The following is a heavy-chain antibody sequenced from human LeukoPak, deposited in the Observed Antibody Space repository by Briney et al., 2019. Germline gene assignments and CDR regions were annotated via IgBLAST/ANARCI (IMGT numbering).Heavy chain of an antibody. J-gene: IGHJ3*02. D-gene: IGHD3-10*01. CDR1: GFTFSNYW. V-gene: IGHV3-7*04. CDR2: IKQDGSEK. Sequence: GGSLRLSCAASGFTFSNYWMSWVRQAPGKGLEWVANIKQDGSEKYYVDSVKGRFTISRDNAKSSLYPQMDSLRAEDTAVYYCARGEFHLPFDIWGQGTMVTLSS. CDR3: ARGEFHLPFDI.